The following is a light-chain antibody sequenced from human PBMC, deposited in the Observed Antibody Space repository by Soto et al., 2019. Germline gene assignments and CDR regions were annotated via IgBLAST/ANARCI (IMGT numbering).Light chain of an antibody. V-gene: IGKV1-5*01. CDR1: QSLSSW. Sequence: DIPMTQSPSTLSASVGDRVTITCRASQSLSSWLAWYQQKPGKAPKLLIYDASSLESGVPSRFSGSGSGTEFTLTISSLQPDDFATYYCQQYNRYWTFGQGTKVEIK. CDR2: DAS. J-gene: IGKJ1*01. CDR3: QQYNRYWT.